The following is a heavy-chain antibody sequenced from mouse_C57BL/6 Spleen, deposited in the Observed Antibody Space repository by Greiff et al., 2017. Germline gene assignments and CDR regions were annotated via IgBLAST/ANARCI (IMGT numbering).Heavy chain of an antibody. CDR3: ARYYDYAPFAY. J-gene: IGHJ3*01. CDR2: ISSGSSTI. D-gene: IGHD2-4*01. Sequence: EVMLVESGGGLVKPGGSLKLSCAASGFTFSDYGMHWVRQAPEQGLEWVAYISSGSSTIYYAETVKGRFTISRDNAKNTLFLQMTSLRSEDSAMYYCARYYDYAPFAYWGQGTLVTVSA. CDR1: GFTFSDYG. V-gene: IGHV5-17*01.